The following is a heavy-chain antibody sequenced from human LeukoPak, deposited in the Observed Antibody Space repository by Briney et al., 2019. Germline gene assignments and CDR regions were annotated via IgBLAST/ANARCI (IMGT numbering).Heavy chain of an antibody. V-gene: IGHV5-10-1*01. CDR2: IDPSDSYT. J-gene: IGHJ4*02. CDR1: GSRFTSYW. Sequence: GEPLKISCKGSGSRFTSYWITWVRQMPGGGLEWMGRIDPSDSYTTYSPSFQGHVTISADKSISTTYLQWSSLKASDTAMYYCARIVAWDFDYWGQGTLVTVSS. D-gene: IGHD3-22*01. CDR3: ARIVAWDFDY.